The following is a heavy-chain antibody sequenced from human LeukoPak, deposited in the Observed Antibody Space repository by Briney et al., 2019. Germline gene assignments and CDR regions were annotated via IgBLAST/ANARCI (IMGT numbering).Heavy chain of an antibody. CDR3: ARENRPPITVTWYFDY. V-gene: IGHV1-69*05. CDR2: IIPIFGTA. CDR1: GGTFSSYA. J-gene: IGHJ4*02. Sequence: SVKVSCKASGGTFSSYAISWVRQAPGQGLEWMGRIIPIFGTANYAQKFQGRVTITTDESTSTAYMELSSLRSEDTAVYYCARENRPPITVTWYFDYWGQGTLVSVSS. D-gene: IGHD4-17*01.